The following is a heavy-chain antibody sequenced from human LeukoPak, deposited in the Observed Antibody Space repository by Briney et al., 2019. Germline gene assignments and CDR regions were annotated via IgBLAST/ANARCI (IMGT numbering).Heavy chain of an antibody. V-gene: IGHV3-64D*06. CDR2: ISSNGDNT. D-gene: IGHD3-3*01. CDR1: GFTFSNHA. J-gene: IGHJ4*02. CDR3: VEGKFSSGLEY. Sequence: GGSLRLSCSASGFTFSNHAMHWVRQAPGKGLEYVSAISSNGDNTYYADSVKGRFTISRDNSKNTLFLQMSSLRAEDTAVYFCVEGKFSSGLEYWGQGTLVTVSS.